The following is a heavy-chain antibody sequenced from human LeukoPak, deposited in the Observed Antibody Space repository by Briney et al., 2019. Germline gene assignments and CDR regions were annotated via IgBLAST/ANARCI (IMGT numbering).Heavy chain of an antibody. V-gene: IGHV3-9*01. D-gene: IGHD6-19*01. CDR2: ISYSSETI. J-gene: IGHJ3*02. Sequence: GGSLRLSCAASGFPFDEHGMHWVRQAPGKGLEWVSGISYSSETIGYVDSVKGRFTISRDNAKNSLYLQMNSLRAEDTAVYYCARWYSSGWYEDAFDIWGQGTMVTVSS. CDR3: ARWYSSGWYEDAFDI. CDR1: GFPFDEHG.